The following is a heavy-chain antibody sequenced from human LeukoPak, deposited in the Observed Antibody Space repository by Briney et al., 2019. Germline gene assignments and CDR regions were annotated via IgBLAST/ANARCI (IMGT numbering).Heavy chain of an antibody. J-gene: IGHJ4*02. Sequence: GGSLRLSCAASGFTFSNYWMSWVRQAPGKGLEWVANIKQDGSEKYYVDSVKGRFTISRDNAKNSLYVQMNSLRAEDTAAYYCARLRGLYSDTNRYQTALDCWGQGTLVTVSS. V-gene: IGHV3-7*01. CDR2: IKQDGSEK. CDR3: ARLRGLYSDTNRYQTALDC. CDR1: GFTFSNYW. D-gene: IGHD1-26*01.